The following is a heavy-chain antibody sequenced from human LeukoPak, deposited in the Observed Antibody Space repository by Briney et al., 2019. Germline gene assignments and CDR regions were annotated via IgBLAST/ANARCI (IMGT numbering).Heavy chain of an antibody. D-gene: IGHD6-13*01. V-gene: IGHV1-69*13. CDR1: GGTFSSYA. CDR3: QLIAAAGTDTFDY. Sequence: SVKVSCKASGGTFSSYAISWVRQAPGQGLEWMGGIIPIFGTANYAQKFQGRVTITADESTSTAYMELSSLRSEDTAVYYCQLIAAAGTDTFDYWGQGTLVTVSS. J-gene: IGHJ4*02. CDR2: IIPIFGTA.